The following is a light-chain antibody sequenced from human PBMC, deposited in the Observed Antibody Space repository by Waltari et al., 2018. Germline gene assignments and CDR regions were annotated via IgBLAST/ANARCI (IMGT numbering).Light chain of an antibody. CDR2: EDD. CDR3: CSYAGDVTYV. V-gene: IGLV2-23*01. Sequence: QSALTQPASVSGSPGQSITISCTGTSSDIGKFHHVSWYQKHPGKAPKLIIFEDDKRPFGVSSRFSASKSGNTASLIIAGLQVDDEADYFCCSYAGDVTYVFGAGTKVTVL. J-gene: IGLJ1*01. CDR1: SSDIGKFHH.